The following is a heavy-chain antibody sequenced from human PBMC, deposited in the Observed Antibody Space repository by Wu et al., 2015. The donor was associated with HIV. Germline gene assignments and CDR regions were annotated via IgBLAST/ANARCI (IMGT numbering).Heavy chain of an antibody. Sequence: QVQLVQSGAEVKKPGASVKVSCKASGYTFTGYYMHWVRQAPGQGLEWMGWINPNSGGTNYAQKFQGRVTMTRDTSISTAYMELSRLRSDDTAVYYCARDLSYRRRDQRNWFDPWGQGTLVTVSS. V-gene: IGHV1-2*02. CDR2: INPNSGGT. CDR3: ARDLSYRRRDQRNWFDP. J-gene: IGHJ5*02. CDR1: GYTFTGYY. D-gene: IGHD2/OR15-2a*01.